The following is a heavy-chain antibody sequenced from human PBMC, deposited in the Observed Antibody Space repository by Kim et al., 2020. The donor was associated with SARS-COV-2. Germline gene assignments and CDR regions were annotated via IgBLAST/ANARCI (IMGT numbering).Heavy chain of an antibody. D-gene: IGHD2-15*01. Sequence: SETLSLTCTVSGDSISNNYWSWIRQPAGKGLEWIGRIYNSGSTNYNPSLKSRVTMSVDTSKNQFSLKLTSIIAADTAVYYCARRETGGNYFDYWGQGTLVPVSS. J-gene: IGHJ4*02. V-gene: IGHV4-4*07. CDR1: GDSISNNY. CDR2: IYNSGST. CDR3: ARRETGGNYFDY.